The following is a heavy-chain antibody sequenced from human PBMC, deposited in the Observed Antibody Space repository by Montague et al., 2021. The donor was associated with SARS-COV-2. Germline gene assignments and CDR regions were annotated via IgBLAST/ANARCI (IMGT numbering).Heavy chain of an antibody. J-gene: IGHJ4*02. V-gene: IGHV4-59*13. CDR2: MYYSGST. CDR3: ARDFDY. Sequence: SETLSLTCTVSGASISSYYWSWIRQPPGKGLEWIGYMYYSGSTNYNPSLKSRVTLSVDTSKNQFSLKLSFVTATDTAVYYCARDFDYWGQGTLVTVSS. CDR1: GASISSYY.